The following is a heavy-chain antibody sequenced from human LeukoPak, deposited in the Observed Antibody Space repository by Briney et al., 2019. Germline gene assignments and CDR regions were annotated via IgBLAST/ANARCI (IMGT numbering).Heavy chain of an antibody. V-gene: IGHV1-8*02. CDR1: GYSFTNYW. D-gene: IGHD3/OR15-3a*01. CDR3: ATLLWTGY. Sequence: GESLKISCKGSGYSFTNYWIGWVRQATGQGLEWMGWMNPNSGNTGYAQKFQGRVTMTRNTSISTAYMELSSLRSEDTAVYYCATLLWTGYWGQGTLVTVSS. CDR2: MNPNSGNT. J-gene: IGHJ4*02.